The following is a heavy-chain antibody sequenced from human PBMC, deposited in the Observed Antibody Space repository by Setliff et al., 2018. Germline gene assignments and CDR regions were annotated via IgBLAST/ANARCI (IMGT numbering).Heavy chain of an antibody. V-gene: IGHV4-30-4*08. Sequence: SETLSLTCTVSGGSISSGDYYWSWIRQPPGQGLEWIGYIYSSGSTYYNPSLKSRVTISIDTSKNQFSLKLSSVTAADTAVYYCARDFDSSGNFDYWGQGTLVTVSS. CDR1: GGSISSGDYY. J-gene: IGHJ4*02. CDR2: IYSSGST. CDR3: ARDFDSSGNFDY. D-gene: IGHD3-22*01.